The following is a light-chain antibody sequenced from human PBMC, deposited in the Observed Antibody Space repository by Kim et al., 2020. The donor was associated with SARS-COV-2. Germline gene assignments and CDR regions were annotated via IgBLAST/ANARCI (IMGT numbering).Light chain of an antibody. CDR2: DAS. V-gene: IGKV3-20*01. CDR3: QQYTGSPIT. Sequence: SPGERATLSCRASQSVRNGYLAWYQQKPGQAPRLLIYDASTRATGLPDRFSGSGSGTDFTLTISLLEPEDFAVYYCQQYTGSPITFGQGTRLEIK. CDR1: QSVRNGY. J-gene: IGKJ5*01.